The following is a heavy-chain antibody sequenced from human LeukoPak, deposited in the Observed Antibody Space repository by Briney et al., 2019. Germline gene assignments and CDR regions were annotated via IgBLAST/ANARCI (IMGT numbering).Heavy chain of an antibody. D-gene: IGHD3-10*01. CDR3: ARDYYSLKTGRVRAFDI. Sequence: SETLSLTCAVSGGSISSNNWWSWVRQPPNKGLEWIGEMYHSGSAIYNPSLKSRVTRSVDKSKNQFSLKLSSVTAADTAVYYCARDYYSLKTGRVRAFDIWGQGTMVTVSS. CDR1: GGSISSNNW. V-gene: IGHV4-4*02. J-gene: IGHJ3*02. CDR2: MYHSGSA.